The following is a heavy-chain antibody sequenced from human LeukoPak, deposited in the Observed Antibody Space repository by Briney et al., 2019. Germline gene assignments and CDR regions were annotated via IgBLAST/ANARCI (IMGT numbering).Heavy chain of an antibody. D-gene: IGHD5-12*01. CDR3: AKAKGGYDCFDY. CDR2: IRYDGSNK. Sequence: GGSLRLSCAASGFTFSSYGMHWVRRAPGKGLEWVAFIRYDGSNKYYADSVKGRFTISRDNSKNTLYLQMNSLRAEDTAVYYCAKAKGGYDCFDYWGQGPLVTVSS. V-gene: IGHV3-30*02. CDR1: GFTFSSYG. J-gene: IGHJ4*02.